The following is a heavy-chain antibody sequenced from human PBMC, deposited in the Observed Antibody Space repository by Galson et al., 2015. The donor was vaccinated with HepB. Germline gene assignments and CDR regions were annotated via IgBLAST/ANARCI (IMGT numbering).Heavy chain of an antibody. J-gene: IGHJ6*03. V-gene: IGHV7-4-1*02. Sequence: SVKVSCKASGGTFSSYAISWVRQAPGQGLEWMGWINTNTGNPTYAQGFTGRFVFSLDTSVSTAYLQISSLKAEDTAVYYCARSSEGGLFRGHYYYYYYMDVWGKGTTVTVSS. D-gene: IGHD3-10*01. CDR1: GGTFSSYA. CDR2: INTNTGNP. CDR3: ARSSEGGLFRGHYYYYYYMDV.